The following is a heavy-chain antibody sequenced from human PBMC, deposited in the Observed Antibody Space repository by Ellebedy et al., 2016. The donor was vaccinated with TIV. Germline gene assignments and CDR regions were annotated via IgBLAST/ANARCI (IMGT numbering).Heavy chain of an antibody. V-gene: IGHV3-7*03. CDR1: GFTFSSHA. CDR2: IKPDGSVT. Sequence: GGSLRLSCAVSGFTFSSHAMHWVRQAPGKGLDWVASIKPDGSVTYYVDSVEGRFTISRDNARNSLYLQMNSLRAEDTAVYYCARDNTNPRSAFDIWGQGTMVTVSS. J-gene: IGHJ3*02. CDR3: ARDNTNPRSAFDI.